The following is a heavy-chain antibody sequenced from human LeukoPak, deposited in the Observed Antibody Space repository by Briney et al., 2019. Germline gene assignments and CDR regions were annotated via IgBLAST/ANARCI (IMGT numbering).Heavy chain of an antibody. CDR3: AGWFGDLGTVDA. J-gene: IGHJ6*02. Sequence: SETLSLTCTVSGGSISSYYWSWIRQPPGKGLEWIGYIYYSGSTNYNPSLKSRVTISVDTSKNQSSLKLSSVTAADTAVYYCAGWFGDLGTVDAWGQGTTVTVSS. CDR1: GGSISSYY. D-gene: IGHD3-10*01. V-gene: IGHV4-59*01. CDR2: IYYSGST.